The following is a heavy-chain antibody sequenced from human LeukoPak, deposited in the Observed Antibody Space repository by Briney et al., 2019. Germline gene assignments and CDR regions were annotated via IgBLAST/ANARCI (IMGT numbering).Heavy chain of an antibody. J-gene: IGHJ3*01. V-gene: IGHV1-2*02. D-gene: IGHD3-16*01. CDR1: GYIFTGHY. CDR3: AKGFDAADYYWGQGGFDF. Sequence: GASVKVSCKTSGYIFTGHYLHWVRQAPGQGPEWMGWINPNSGDTNYAQKFQGKISMTADTSTSTAYMELRRLRSDYTAVYYCAKGFDAADYYWGQGGFDFWGQGTKVIVSS. CDR2: INPNSGDT.